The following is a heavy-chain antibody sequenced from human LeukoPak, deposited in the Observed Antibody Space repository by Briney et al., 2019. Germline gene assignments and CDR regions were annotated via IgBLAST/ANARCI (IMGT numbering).Heavy chain of an antibody. J-gene: IGHJ4*02. Sequence: GRSLRLSCAGSGFTFSSYGMHWVRQAPGKGLEWVAVISYDGSDKYYADSVKGRFTISRDNSKNTLYLQMNTLRAEDTAVHYCAKDQASSGWYYDYWGQGTLVTVSS. D-gene: IGHD6-19*01. CDR2: ISYDGSDK. CDR3: AKDQASSGWYYDY. V-gene: IGHV3-30*18. CDR1: GFTFSSYG.